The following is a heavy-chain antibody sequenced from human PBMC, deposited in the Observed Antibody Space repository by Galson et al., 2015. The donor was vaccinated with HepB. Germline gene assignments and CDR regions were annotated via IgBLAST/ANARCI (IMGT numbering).Heavy chain of an antibody. J-gene: IGHJ4*02. D-gene: IGHD6-13*01. V-gene: IGHV3-21*01. CDR2: ISSSSSYI. Sequence: SLRLSCAASGFTFSSYSMNWVRQAPGKGLEWVSSISSSSSYIYYADSVKGRFTISRDNAKNSLYLQTNSLRAEDTAVYYCASSGQLVLPRPGHFDYWGQGTLVTVSS. CDR3: ASSGQLVLPRPGHFDY. CDR1: GFTFSSYS.